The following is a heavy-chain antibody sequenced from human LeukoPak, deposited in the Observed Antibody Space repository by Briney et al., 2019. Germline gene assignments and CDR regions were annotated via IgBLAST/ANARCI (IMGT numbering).Heavy chain of an antibody. CDR2: INTNTGNP. Sequence: ASVKVSCKASGYTFTSYAMNWVRQAPGQGLEWMGWINTNTGNPTYAQGFTGRFVFSLDTSVSTAYLQISSLKAEDTAVYYCARGSNYGNFPGYYYYYYMDVWGKGATVTVSS. CDR1: GYTFTSYA. J-gene: IGHJ6*03. D-gene: IGHD4-11*01. V-gene: IGHV7-4-1*02. CDR3: ARGSNYGNFPGYYYYYYMDV.